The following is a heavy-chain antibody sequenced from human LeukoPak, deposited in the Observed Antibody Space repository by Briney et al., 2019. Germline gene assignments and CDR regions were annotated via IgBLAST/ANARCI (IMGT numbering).Heavy chain of an antibody. D-gene: IGHD6-6*01. CDR3: ARLDLSNIAARRAPGGAFDI. CDR2: IYPGDSAT. J-gene: IGHJ3*02. V-gene: IGHV5-51*01. CDR1: GYSFTSYW. Sequence: KIGEFLKISCKGSGYSFTSYWIGWVRQMPGKGLEWMGIIYPGDSATKYSPSFQGQVTISADKSISTAYLQWSSLKASDTAMYYCARLDLSNIAARRAPGGAFDIWGQGTMVTVSS.